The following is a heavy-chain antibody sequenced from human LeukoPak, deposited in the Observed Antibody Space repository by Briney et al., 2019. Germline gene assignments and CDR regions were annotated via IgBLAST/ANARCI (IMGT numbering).Heavy chain of an antibody. V-gene: IGHV4-34*01. CDR3: ARDSGLYYYDSSGQDAFDI. CDR2: INHSGST. Sequence: SETLSLTCAVYGGSFSGYYWSWIRQPPGKGLEWIGEINHSGSTNYNLSLKSRVTISVDTSKNQFSLKLSSVTAADTAVYYCARDSGLYYYDSSGQDAFDIWGQGTMVTVSS. D-gene: IGHD3-22*01. CDR1: GGSFSGYY. J-gene: IGHJ3*02.